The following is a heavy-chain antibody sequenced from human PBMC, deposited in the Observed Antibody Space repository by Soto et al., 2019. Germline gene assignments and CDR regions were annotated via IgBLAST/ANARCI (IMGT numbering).Heavy chain of an antibody. CDR1: GVSGSISV. V-gene: IGHV3-30*19. CDR2: ISFDGSKK. J-gene: IGHJ4*02. Sequence: CSLEICCAASGVSGSISVVHWVRQAPGKGLEWVALISFDGSKKYYADSVKGRFTISRDNSKDTVYLQMNSLRADDTALYYCARELGGLWFGELLFDYSGQGTLVTVPS. D-gene: IGHD3-10*01. CDR3: ARELGGLWFGELLFDY.